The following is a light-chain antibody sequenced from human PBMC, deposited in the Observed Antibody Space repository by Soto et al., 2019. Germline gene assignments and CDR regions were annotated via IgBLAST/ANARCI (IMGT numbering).Light chain of an antibody. CDR3: CSYAGSSTLV. Sequence: QSALTQPASVSGSPGQSITISCTGTSSDVGSYNLVSWYQQHPGKAPKLMFYEGSKRPSGVSNRFSGSKSGNTASLTISGLQAEDEADYYCCSYAGSSTLVFGGETKVTVL. V-gene: IGLV2-23*01. J-gene: IGLJ3*02. CDR2: EGS. CDR1: SSDVGSYNL.